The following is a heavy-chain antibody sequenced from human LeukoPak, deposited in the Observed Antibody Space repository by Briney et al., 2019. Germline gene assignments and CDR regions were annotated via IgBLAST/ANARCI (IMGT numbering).Heavy chain of an antibody. Sequence: SSETLSLTCTVSGGSISSYYWSWIRQPPGKGLEWIGYIYYSGSTNYNPSLKSRVTISVDTSKNQFSLKLSSVTAADTAVYYCARHRYQLLYIWYFDLWGRGTLVTVSS. CDR2: IYYSGST. D-gene: IGHD2-2*02. CDR1: GGSISSYY. V-gene: IGHV4-59*08. CDR3: ARHRYQLLYIWYFDL. J-gene: IGHJ2*01.